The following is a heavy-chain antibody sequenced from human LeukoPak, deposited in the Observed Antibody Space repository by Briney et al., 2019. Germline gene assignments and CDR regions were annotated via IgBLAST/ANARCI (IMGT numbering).Heavy chain of an antibody. CDR1: GDSFTAYY. J-gene: IGHJ4*02. Sequence: SETLSLTCTVSGDSFTAYYWNWIRQPPGTGPEWLGHIFHSGSTSYNPTLKGRVTMSIDASKNQFSLSLRSVTAADTAVYYCVRRPVNFVGSGSPFGSWGQGTLVSVSS. CDR2: IFHSGST. CDR3: VRRPVNFVGSGSPFGS. D-gene: IGHD3-10*01. V-gene: IGHV4-59*08.